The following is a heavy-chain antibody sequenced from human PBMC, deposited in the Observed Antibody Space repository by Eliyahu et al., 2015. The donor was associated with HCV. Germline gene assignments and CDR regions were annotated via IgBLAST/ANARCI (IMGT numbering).Heavy chain of an antibody. CDR1: GGSITTYY. V-gene: IGHV4-59*01. D-gene: IGHD6-19*01. J-gene: IGHJ5*02. CDR2: XPYSGNT. Sequence: QVQLQESGPGLVKPSETLSLTCIVSGGSITTYYGTWIRQPPGKGXEWIGYXPYSGNTNYNPSLKSRVTISLDTSKNQFSLNLTSVTAADTAVYYCASGGGGIAVAGTGGWFDPWGQGTLVTVSS. CDR3: ASGGGGIAVAGTGGWFDP.